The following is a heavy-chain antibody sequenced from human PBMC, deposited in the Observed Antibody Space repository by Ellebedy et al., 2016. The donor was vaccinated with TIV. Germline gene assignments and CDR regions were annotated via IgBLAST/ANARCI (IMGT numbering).Heavy chain of an antibody. CDR1: GYSFTGYW. Sequence: GESLKISCKASGYSFTGYWIGWVRQMPGKGLEWMGIINPSDSDTRFSPSFQGQVTMSVDTSINTAYLYWTTLKASDSAMYYCARHQATPEAPLNGMDVWGQGTTVTVSS. CDR3: ARHQATPEAPLNGMDV. J-gene: IGHJ6*02. D-gene: IGHD3-9*01. CDR2: INPSDSDT. V-gene: IGHV5-51*01.